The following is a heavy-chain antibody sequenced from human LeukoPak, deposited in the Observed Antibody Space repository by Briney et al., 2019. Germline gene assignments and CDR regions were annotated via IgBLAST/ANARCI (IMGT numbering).Heavy chain of an antibody. D-gene: IGHD3-10*01. V-gene: IGHV4-59*01. CDR2: IYYSGST. Sequence: SETLSLTCTVSGGSISSYYWSWLRQPRGKGLEWVGYIYYSGSTNYNPPLKRRVTISVDTSKNQFSLKLSSVTAADTAVYYCARGRSSMVRGYYYYYMDVWGKGTTVTISS. CDR3: ARGRSSMVRGYYYYYMDV. J-gene: IGHJ6*03. CDR1: GGSISSYY.